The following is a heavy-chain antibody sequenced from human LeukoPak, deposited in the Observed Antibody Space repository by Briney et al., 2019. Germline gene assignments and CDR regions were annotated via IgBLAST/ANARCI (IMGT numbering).Heavy chain of an antibody. CDR1: GYTFTGYY. CDR3: ARVDDILTGYPR. V-gene: IGHV1-69*13. Sequence: GASVKVSCKASGYTFTGYYMHWVRQAPGQGLEWMGGIIPIFGTANYAQKFQGRVTITADESTSTAYMELSSLRSEDTAVYYCARVDDILTGYPRWGQGTLVTVSS. CDR2: IIPIFGTA. D-gene: IGHD3-9*01. J-gene: IGHJ4*02.